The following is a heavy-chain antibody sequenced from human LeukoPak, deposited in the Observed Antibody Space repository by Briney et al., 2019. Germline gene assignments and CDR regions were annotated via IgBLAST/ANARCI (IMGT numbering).Heavy chain of an antibody. V-gene: IGHV3-64*01. D-gene: IGHD2-15*01. CDR2: ISSNGGST. Sequence: PGGSLRLSCAASGFTFSSYAMSWVRQAPGKGLEYVSAISSNGGSTYYANSVKGRFTFSRDNSKNTLYLQMGSLRAEDMAVYYCARDYRYCSGGSCYGYYYYGMDVWGQGTTVTVSS. J-gene: IGHJ6*02. CDR1: GFTFSSYA. CDR3: ARDYRYCSGGSCYGYYYYGMDV.